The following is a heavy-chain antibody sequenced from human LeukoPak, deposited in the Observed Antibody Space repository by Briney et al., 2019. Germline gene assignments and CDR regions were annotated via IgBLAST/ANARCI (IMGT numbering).Heavy chain of an antibody. Sequence: PSRTLSLTCSISGDSIRSGNWWSWVRQPPGKGLEWIGEIWQTGGTNYNPSLESRVTISLAKSNIQFSLNLRSVTAADTAIYYCARTRINCYSFCGFDIWGQGTKVTISS. V-gene: IGHV4-4*02. J-gene: IGHJ3*02. CDR2: IWQTGGT. D-gene: IGHD2-21*01. CDR3: ARTRINCYSFCGFDI. CDR1: GDSIRSGNW.